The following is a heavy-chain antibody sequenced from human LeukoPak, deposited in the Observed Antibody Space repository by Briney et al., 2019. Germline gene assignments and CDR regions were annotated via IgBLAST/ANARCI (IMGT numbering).Heavy chain of an antibody. V-gene: IGHV1-46*01. Sequence: ASVKVSCKASGYTFTSHFMHWVRQAPGQGLEWMGIINPRGGSTSYTQKFQGRVTMTRDTSTSTVYMELSSLRSEDTAVYYCARVKSYYYDTSDKDAFDIWGQGTMVTVSS. CDR1: GYTFTSHF. D-gene: IGHD3-22*01. CDR3: ARVKSYYYDTSDKDAFDI. CDR2: INPRGGST. J-gene: IGHJ3*02.